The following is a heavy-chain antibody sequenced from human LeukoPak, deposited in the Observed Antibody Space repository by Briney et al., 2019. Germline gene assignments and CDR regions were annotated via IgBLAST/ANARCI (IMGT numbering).Heavy chain of an antibody. Sequence: ASVKVSCKASGYTFTRYYIHWVRQAPGQGLEWMGWINPNNGGTNYAQKFQRRVTITRDTSITTTYMDLSRLRSDDTAVYYCARALRSGSYCDVDYWGQGTLVTVSS. J-gene: IGHJ4*02. CDR2: INPNNGGT. CDR1: GYTFTRYY. D-gene: IGHD1-26*01. V-gene: IGHV1-2*02. CDR3: ARALRSGSYCDVDY.